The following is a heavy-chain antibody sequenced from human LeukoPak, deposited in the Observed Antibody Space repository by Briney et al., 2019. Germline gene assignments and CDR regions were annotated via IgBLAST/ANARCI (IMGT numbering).Heavy chain of an antibody. CDR1: GFTFSSYW. Sequence: PGGSLRLSCAASGFTFSSYWMHWVRQAPGKGLVWVSRINSDGSSTSYADSVKGRFTISRDNAKNMLYLQMNSLRAEDTAVYYCARQSSGWFDAFDIWGQGTMVTVSS. CDR2: INSDGSST. D-gene: IGHD6-19*01. CDR3: ARQSSGWFDAFDI. V-gene: IGHV3-74*01. J-gene: IGHJ3*02.